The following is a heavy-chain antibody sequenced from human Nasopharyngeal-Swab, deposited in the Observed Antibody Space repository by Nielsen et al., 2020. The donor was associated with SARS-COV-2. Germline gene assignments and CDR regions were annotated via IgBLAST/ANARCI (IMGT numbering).Heavy chain of an antibody. D-gene: IGHD3-16*02. V-gene: IGHV4-59*08. CDR1: GFAFRTHS. CDR3: ARQDVSGSYRFMVY. J-gene: IGHJ4*02. Sequence: ESLKISCAASGFAFRTHSMHWVRQAPGKGLEWIGYIYYTGSTMYNPSLKGRVTLSVDTSENQFSLRLTSVTAADSAVYYCARQDVSGSYRFMVYWGQGTLVTVSS. CDR2: IYYTGST.